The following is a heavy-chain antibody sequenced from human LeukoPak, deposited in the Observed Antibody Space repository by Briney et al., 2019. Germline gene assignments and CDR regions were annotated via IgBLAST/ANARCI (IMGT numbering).Heavy chain of an antibody. CDR2: ISDSGGRT. CDR1: GITLSNYG. J-gene: IGHJ4*02. D-gene: IGHD3-22*01. CDR3: AKRGVVIRVILVGFHKEAYYFDS. Sequence: GGSLRLSCAVSGITLSNYGMSWVRQAPGKGLEWVAGISDSGGRTNYADSVKGRFTISRDNSRNTLYLQMNSLRAEDTAVYFCAKRGVVIRVILVGFHKEAYYFDSWGQGALDTVSS. V-gene: IGHV3-23*01.